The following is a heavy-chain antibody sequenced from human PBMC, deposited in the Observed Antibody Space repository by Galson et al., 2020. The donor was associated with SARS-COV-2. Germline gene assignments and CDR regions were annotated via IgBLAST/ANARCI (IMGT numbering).Heavy chain of an antibody. CDR3: ARDSNSYGLSSPFDY. Sequence: GGSLRLSCAASGFTFSSYSMNWVRQAPGKGLEWVSSISSSSSYIYYADSVKGRFTISRDNAKNSLYLQMNSLRAEDTAVYYCARDSNSYGLSSPFDYWGQGTLVTVSS. D-gene: IGHD5-18*01. CDR2: ISSSSSYI. J-gene: IGHJ4*02. V-gene: IGHV3-21*01. CDR1: GFTFSSYS.